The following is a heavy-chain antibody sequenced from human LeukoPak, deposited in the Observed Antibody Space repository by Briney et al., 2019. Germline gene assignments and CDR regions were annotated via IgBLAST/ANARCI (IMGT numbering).Heavy chain of an antibody. V-gene: IGHV3-53*01. D-gene: IGHD2/OR15-2a*01. CDR2: ISSGGGT. CDR1: GFTFSSYA. CDR3: ARGGLLSGGSPSPPFDG. J-gene: IGHJ4*02. Sequence: GGSLRLSCAASGFTFSSYAMSWVRQAPGKGLESVSLISSGGGTYYADSVKGRFTISRDNSKNALYLQMNSLRGEDTAVYYCARGGLLSGGSPSPPFDGWGQGTLVTVSS.